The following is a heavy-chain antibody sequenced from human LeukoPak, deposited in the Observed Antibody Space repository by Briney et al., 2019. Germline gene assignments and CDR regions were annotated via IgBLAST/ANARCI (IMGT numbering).Heavy chain of an antibody. CDR3: ARQTHIVVVTASGALSFDI. V-gene: IGHV3-33*08. J-gene: IGHJ3*02. CDR1: GFTFSSYG. D-gene: IGHD2-21*02. CDR2: IWYDGSNK. Sequence: GGSLRLSCAASGFTFSSYGMHWVRQAPGKGLEWVAVIWYDGSNKYYADSVKGRFTISRDNSKNTLYLQMNSLRAEDTAVYYCARQTHIVVVTASGALSFDIWGQGTMVTVSS.